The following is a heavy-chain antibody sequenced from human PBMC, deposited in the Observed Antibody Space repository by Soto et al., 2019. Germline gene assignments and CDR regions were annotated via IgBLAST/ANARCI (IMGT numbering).Heavy chain of an antibody. J-gene: IGHJ4*02. V-gene: IGHV3-23*01. D-gene: IGHD6-19*01. CDR1: GFTFSSYA. Sequence: EVHLLESGGGLVQPGGSLRLSCAASGFTFSSYAMSWVRQAPGEGLAWVSRINGNADNSDYADSVKGRFTISRDNAMNRLYLQMDSLRADDTGVYYCVRDFRGAVAGSEFDHWGQGTLVTVSS. CDR3: VRDFRGAVAGSEFDH. CDR2: INGNADNS.